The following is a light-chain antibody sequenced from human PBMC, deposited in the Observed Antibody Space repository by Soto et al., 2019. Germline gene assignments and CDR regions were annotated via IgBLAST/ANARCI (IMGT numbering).Light chain of an antibody. CDR2: SVS. CDR1: QSLVYSDGNTY. Sequence: DIVMTQSPLSLPVTLGQPASISCRSSQSLVYSDGNTYLTWFQQRPCQSPRRLIYSVSNRDSGVQGRFGGRGSGTDFTLKISRVEAEDVGLYYCMQGTRWPYTFGQGTKLEIK. J-gene: IGKJ2*01. V-gene: IGKV2-30*01. CDR3: MQGTRWPYT.